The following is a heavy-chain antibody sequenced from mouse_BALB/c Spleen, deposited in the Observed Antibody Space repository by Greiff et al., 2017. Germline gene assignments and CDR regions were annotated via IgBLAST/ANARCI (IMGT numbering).Heavy chain of an antibody. J-gene: IGHJ2*01. CDR3: AREDYPYYFDY. D-gene: IGHD5-5*01. CDR2: ISSGSSTI. Sequence: EVKLEESGGGLVQPGGSRKLSCAASGFTFSSFGMHWVRQAPEKGLEWVAYISSGSSTIYYADTVKGRFTISRDNPKNTLFLQMTSLRSEDTAMYYCAREDYPYYFDYWGQGTTLTVSS. CDR1: GFTFSSFG. V-gene: IGHV5-17*02.